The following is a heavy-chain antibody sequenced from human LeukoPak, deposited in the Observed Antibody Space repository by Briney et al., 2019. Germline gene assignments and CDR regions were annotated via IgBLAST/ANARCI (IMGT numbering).Heavy chain of an antibody. J-gene: IGHJ4*02. Sequence: APVKVSCKVSGYTLTELSMHWVRQAPGKGLEWMGGFDPEDGETIYAQKFQGRVTMTEDTSTDTAYMELSSLRSEDTAVYYCVTDTYDSSGYYSYWGQGTLVTVSS. CDR3: VTDTYDSSGYYSY. V-gene: IGHV1-24*01. D-gene: IGHD3-22*01. CDR2: FDPEDGET. CDR1: GYTLTELS.